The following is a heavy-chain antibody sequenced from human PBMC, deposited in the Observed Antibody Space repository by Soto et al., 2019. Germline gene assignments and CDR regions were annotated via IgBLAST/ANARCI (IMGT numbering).Heavy chain of an antibody. D-gene: IGHD6-19*01. Sequence: QVQLQESGPGLVKPSQTLSLTCTVSGGSISSGGYYWSWIRQHPGKGLEWIGYIYYSGSTYYNPSLKSRVTISVDTSKNQFSLKLSAVTAADTAVYYCARGSERRSSGWYPVFDYWGQGTLVTVSS. CDR3: ARGSERRSSGWYPVFDY. J-gene: IGHJ4*02. V-gene: IGHV4-31*03. CDR2: IYYSGST. CDR1: GGSISSGGYY.